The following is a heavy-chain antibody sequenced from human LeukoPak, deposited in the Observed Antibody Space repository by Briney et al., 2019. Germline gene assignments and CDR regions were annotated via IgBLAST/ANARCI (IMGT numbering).Heavy chain of an antibody. D-gene: IGHD3-16*01. V-gene: IGHV3-48*03. CDR3: ARDSGVYYYYGMDV. CDR2: ISSSGSTI. Sequence: GGSLRLSCAASGFTFSSYEMNWVRQAPGKGPEWVSYISSSGSTIYYADSVKGRFTISRDNAKNSLYLQMNSLRAEDTAVYYCARDSGVYYYYGMDVWGKGTTVTVSS. J-gene: IGHJ6*04. CDR1: GFTFSSYE.